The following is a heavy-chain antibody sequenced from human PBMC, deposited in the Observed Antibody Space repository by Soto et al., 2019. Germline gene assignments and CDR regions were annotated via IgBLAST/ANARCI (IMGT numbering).Heavy chain of an antibody. V-gene: IGHV4-34*01. CDR2: INHSGST. CDR1: GGSFSGYY. CDR3: ASSLWFGESRTYYFDY. D-gene: IGHD3-10*01. J-gene: IGHJ4*02. Sequence: XXTLSLACAVYGGSFSGYYWSWILQPPGKGLEWIGEINHSGSTNYNPSLKSRVTISVDTSKNQFSLKLSSVTAADTAVYYCASSLWFGESRTYYFDYWGQGTLVTVSS.